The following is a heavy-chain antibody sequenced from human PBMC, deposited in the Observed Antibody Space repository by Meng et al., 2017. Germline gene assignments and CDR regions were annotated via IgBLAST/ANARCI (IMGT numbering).Heavy chain of an antibody. J-gene: IGHJ2*01. Sequence: QVPVGESGAEVKKPGASVKVSGKASGYTFTGYYMHWVRQAPGQGLEWMGRINPNSGDTLYAQKFQGRVTITADKSTSTAYMELSSLRSEDTAVYYCARATDYYDSSGYYSGYFDLWGRGTLVTVSS. D-gene: IGHD3-22*01. CDR2: INPNSGDT. CDR3: ARATDYYDSSGYYSGYFDL. V-gene: IGHV1-2*06. CDR1: GYTFTGYY.